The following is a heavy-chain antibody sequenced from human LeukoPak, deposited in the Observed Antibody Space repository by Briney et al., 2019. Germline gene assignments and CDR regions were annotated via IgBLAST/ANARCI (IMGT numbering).Heavy chain of an antibody. CDR3: ASYTGTPELGIHDAFDI. J-gene: IGHJ3*02. V-gene: IGHV3-48*03. Sequence: GGSLRLSCAASGFTFSSYEMNWVRQAPGKGLEWVSYISSSGSTIYYADSVKGRFTISRDNSKNTLYLQMNSLRAEDTAVYYCASYTGTPELGIHDAFDIWGQGTMVTVSS. CDR1: GFTFSSYE. D-gene: IGHD7-27*01. CDR2: ISSSGSTI.